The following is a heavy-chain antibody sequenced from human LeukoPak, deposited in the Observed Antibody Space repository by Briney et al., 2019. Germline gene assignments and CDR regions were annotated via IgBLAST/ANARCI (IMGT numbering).Heavy chain of an antibody. CDR1: GGSISNYY. J-gene: IGHJ4*02. D-gene: IGHD5-12*01. Sequence: SETLSLTCTVSGGSISNYYWSWIRQPAGEGLDWIGRIYTSGRTSYNPSLKSRVTMSVDTSKNQFSLKLSSVTAADTAVYYCASLGGYDYGSSDYWGQGTLVTVSS. CDR3: ASLGGYDYGSSDY. CDR2: IYTSGRT. V-gene: IGHV4-4*07.